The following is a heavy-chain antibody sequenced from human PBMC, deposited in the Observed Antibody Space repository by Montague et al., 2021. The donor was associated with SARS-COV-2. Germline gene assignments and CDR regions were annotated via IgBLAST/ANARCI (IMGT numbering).Heavy chain of an antibody. D-gene: IGHD3-9*01. CDR2: IYYSGST. CDR1: GGSISSYY. V-gene: IGHV4-59*01. J-gene: IGHJ6*03. Sequence: SETLSLTCTVSGGSISSYYWSWIRQPPGKGLEWIGYIYYSGSTNYNPSLKSRVTISVDTSKDQFSLKLSSVTAADTAVYYCARDSRTDFDWLFPDNGSYYYYMDVWGKGATVTVSS. CDR3: ARDSRTDFDWLFPDNGSYYYYMDV.